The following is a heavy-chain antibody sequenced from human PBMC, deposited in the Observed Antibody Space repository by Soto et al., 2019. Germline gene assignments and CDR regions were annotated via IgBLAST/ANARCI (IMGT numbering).Heavy chain of an antibody. V-gene: IGHV3-72*01. CDR3: VSAITGTPTCFDP. D-gene: IGHD1-7*01. J-gene: IGHJ5*02. CDR2: SRDKAHSYTT. Sequence: EVQLVESGGDLVQPGGSLRLSCAATGFTISDHYIDWVRQAPGKGLEWVGRSRDKAHSYTTGYAASVKGSFTISRDDSKTSVYLQMNSLKTDDTAVYYRVSAITGTPTCFDPRGQGTLVTFSS. CDR1: GFTISDHY.